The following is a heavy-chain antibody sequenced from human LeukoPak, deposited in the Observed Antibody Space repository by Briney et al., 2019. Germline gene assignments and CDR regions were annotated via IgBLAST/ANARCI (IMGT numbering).Heavy chain of an antibody. Sequence: EASVKVSCTASGYTFTSYFMHWVRQAPGQGLEWMGIINPSGGSTSYAQKFQGRVTMTRDTSTSTVYMELSSLRSEDTAVYYCARDNYGDHNFDYWGQGTLVTVSS. CDR2: INPSGGST. CDR3: ARDNYGDHNFDY. J-gene: IGHJ4*02. D-gene: IGHD4-17*01. V-gene: IGHV1-46*01. CDR1: GYTFTSYF.